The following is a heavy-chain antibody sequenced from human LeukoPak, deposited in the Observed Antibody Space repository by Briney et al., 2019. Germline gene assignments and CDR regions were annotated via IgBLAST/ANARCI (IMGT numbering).Heavy chain of an antibody. D-gene: IGHD2-15*01. CDR1: GGSFSGYY. Sequence: SETLSLTCAVYGGSFSGYYWSWIRQPPGKGLEWIGEINHSGSTNYNPSLKSRVTISVDTSKNQFSLKLSSVTAADTAVYYCARARYCSGGSCYLLIYYFDYWGQGTLVTISS. V-gene: IGHV4-34*01. CDR3: ARARYCSGGSCYLLIYYFDY. CDR2: INHSGST. J-gene: IGHJ4*02.